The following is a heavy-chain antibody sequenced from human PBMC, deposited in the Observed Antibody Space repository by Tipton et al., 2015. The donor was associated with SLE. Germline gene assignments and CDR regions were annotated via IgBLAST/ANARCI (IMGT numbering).Heavy chain of an antibody. J-gene: IGHJ6*03. CDR1: GFIFSDYS. CDR2: ISSSSRYI. D-gene: IGHD2-15*01. V-gene: IGHV3-21*04. CDR3: AREGPSWYYYYYMDV. Sequence: SLRLSCAASGFIFSDYSMNWVRQAPGKGLEWVSSISSSSRYIYHAESLKGRFTISRDNAKNSLYLQMNSLRAEDTAVYYCAREGPSWYYYYYMDVWGKGTTVTVSS.